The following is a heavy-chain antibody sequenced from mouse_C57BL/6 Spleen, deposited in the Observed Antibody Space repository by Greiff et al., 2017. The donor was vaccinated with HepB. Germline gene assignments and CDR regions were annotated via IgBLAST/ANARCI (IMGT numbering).Heavy chain of an antibody. CDR1: GFTFSNYW. CDR2: IRLKSDNYAT. J-gene: IGHJ2*01. D-gene: IGHD5-5*01. V-gene: IGHV6-3*01. CDR3: TFLPYFDY. Sequence: EVKLMESGGGLVQPGGSMKLSCVASGFTFSNYWMNWVRQSPEKGLEWVAQIRLKSDNYATHYAESVKGRFTISRDDSKSSVYLQMNNLRAEDTGIYYCTFLPYFDYWGQGTTLTVSS.